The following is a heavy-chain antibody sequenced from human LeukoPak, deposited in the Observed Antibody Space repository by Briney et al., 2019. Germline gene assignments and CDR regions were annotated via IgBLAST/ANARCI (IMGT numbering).Heavy chain of an antibody. CDR1: GFSLSTSGVG. CDR2: IYWDDDK. J-gene: IGHJ4*02. CDR3: AHRPDSHYYDSSGYYLYYFDY. Sequence: SGPTLVNPTQTLTLTCTFSGFSLSTSGVGVGWIRQPPGKALEWLALIYWDDDKRYSPSLKSRLTITKDTSKNQVVLTMTNMDPVDTATYYCAHRPDSHYYDSSGYYLYYFDYWGQGTLVTVSS. D-gene: IGHD3-22*01. V-gene: IGHV2-5*02.